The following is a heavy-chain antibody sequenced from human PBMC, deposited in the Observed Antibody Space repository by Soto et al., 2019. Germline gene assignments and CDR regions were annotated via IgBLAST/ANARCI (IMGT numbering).Heavy chain of an antibody. J-gene: IGHJ5*02. CDR1: GGSISSGGYY. CDR3: ARGDYDYRALDL. D-gene: IGHD5-12*01. Sequence: TLSLTCTVSGGSISSGGYYWSWIRQHPGKGLEWIGYVYYSGSTYYNPSLKSRVTISVDTSKNQFSLKLSSVTAADTAVYYCARGDYDYRALDLWGQGTPVTVSS. CDR2: VYYSGST. V-gene: IGHV4-31*03.